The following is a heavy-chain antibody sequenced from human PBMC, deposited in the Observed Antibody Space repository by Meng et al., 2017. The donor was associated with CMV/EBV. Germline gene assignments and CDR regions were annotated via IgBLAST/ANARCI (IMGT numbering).Heavy chain of an antibody. V-gene: IGHV4-4*07. J-gene: IGHJ4*02. CDR2: IYTSGST. Sequence: QVHLQESGPGLVKPSESLSLTCSVSGGSISSYYWSWIRQPAGKGLEWIGRIYTSGSTNYNPSLKSRVTMSVDTSKNQFSLKLSSVTAADTAVYYCARAAVDLSKDYFDYWGQGTLVTVSS. D-gene: IGHD2-15*01. CDR3: ARAAVDLSKDYFDY. CDR1: GGSISSYY.